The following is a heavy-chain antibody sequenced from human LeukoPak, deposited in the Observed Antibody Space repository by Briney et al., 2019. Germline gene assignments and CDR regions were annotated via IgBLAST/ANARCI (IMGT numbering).Heavy chain of an antibody. V-gene: IGHV4-34*01. Sequence: PSETLSLTCTVYGGSFSSYYWSWIRQPPGKGLEWIGEINHSGSTNYNPSLKSRVTISVDTSKNQFSLKLSSVTAADTAVYYCARVRYSSSSYYFDYWGQGTLVTVSS. D-gene: IGHD6-6*01. CDR3: ARVRYSSSSYYFDY. CDR1: GGSFSSYY. J-gene: IGHJ4*02. CDR2: INHSGST.